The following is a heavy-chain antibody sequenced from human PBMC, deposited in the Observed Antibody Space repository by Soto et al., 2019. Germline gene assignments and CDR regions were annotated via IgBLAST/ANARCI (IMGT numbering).Heavy chain of an antibody. V-gene: IGHV3-7*01. CDR2: IKQDGSEK. CDR1: GFTFSSYW. D-gene: IGHD3-10*01. CDR3: ARDPGDYYGSGSYFYYYYYMDV. Sequence: GGSLRLSCAASGFTFSSYWMSWVRQAPGKGLEWVANIKQDGSEKYYVDSVKGRFTISRDNAKNSLYLQMNSLRAEDTAVYYCARDPGDYYGSGSYFYYYYYMDVWGKGTTVTVSS. J-gene: IGHJ6*03.